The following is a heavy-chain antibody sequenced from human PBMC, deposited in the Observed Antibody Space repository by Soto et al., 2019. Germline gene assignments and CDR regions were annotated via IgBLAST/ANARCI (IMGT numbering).Heavy chain of an antibody. D-gene: IGHD3-10*01. CDR3: ARGVVRGVTTGGLDY. Sequence: QVQLVQSGAEVKKPGSSVKVSCKASGGTFSSYAISWLRQAPGQGLEWMGGIIPIFGTANYAQKVQGRVTITAEDSTSTAYMELSSLRAEDTAVYYCARGVVRGVTTGGLDYWGQGTLVTVSS. CDR1: GGTFSSYA. J-gene: IGHJ4*02. CDR2: IIPIFGTA. V-gene: IGHV1-69*01.